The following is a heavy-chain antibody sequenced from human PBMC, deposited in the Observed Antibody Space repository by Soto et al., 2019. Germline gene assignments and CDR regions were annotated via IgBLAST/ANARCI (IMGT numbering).Heavy chain of an antibody. CDR1: GYTFTSYY. Sequence: ASVKVSCKASGYTFTSYYMHWVRQAPGQGLEWMGIINPSGGSTSYAQKFQGRVTMTRDTSTSTVYMELSSLRSEDTAVYYSACEKSSDSSGTPDAFDIWGQGTMVTVSS. CDR3: ACEKSSDSSGTPDAFDI. D-gene: IGHD3-22*01. J-gene: IGHJ3*02. CDR2: INPSGGST. V-gene: IGHV1-46*01.